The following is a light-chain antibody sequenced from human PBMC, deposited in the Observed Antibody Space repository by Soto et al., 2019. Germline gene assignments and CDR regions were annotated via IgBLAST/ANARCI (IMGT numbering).Light chain of an antibody. CDR2: RAS. J-gene: IGKJ5*01. CDR3: QQYNEWPIT. Sequence: DIALTESPGSLTVPPGERATLSCRASQSVGSLLAWYQQKPGQAPRLLIYRASSRAAGISGSFSGSGSGTEFTLTITSLQSEDFAVYYCQQYNEWPITFGQGTRLEIK. V-gene: IGKV3-15*01. CDR1: QSVGSL.